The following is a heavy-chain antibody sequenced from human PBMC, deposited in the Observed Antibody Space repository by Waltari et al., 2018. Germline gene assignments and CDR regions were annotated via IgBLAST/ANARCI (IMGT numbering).Heavy chain of an antibody. V-gene: IGHV1-69-2*01. CDR3: ATDASHQLGIPVDY. CDR2: VEPEDGET. D-gene: IGHD2-2*01. Sequence: EVQLVQSGAEVKKPGATVKISCKASGYTFTDYYMHWVQQAPGKGLEWMGRVEPEDGETRYAEKFQGRVTITADTSTDTAYMELSSLRSEDTAVYYCATDASHQLGIPVDYWGQGTLVTVSS. CDR1: GYTFTDYY. J-gene: IGHJ4*02.